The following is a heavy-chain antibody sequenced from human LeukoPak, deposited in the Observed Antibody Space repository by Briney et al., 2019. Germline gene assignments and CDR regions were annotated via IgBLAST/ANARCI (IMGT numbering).Heavy chain of an antibody. V-gene: IGHV3-21*01. CDR3: ARDLHLWGDPTQYYYGMDV. CDR1: GFTFSSYW. CDR2: ISSSSSYI. Sequence: KAGGSLRLSCAASGFTFSSYWMSWVRQAPGKGLEWVSSISSSSSYIYYADSVKGRFTISRDNAKNSLYLQMNSLRAEDTAVYYCARDLHLWGDPTQYYYGMDVWDQGTTVTVSS. J-gene: IGHJ6*02. D-gene: IGHD3-3*02.